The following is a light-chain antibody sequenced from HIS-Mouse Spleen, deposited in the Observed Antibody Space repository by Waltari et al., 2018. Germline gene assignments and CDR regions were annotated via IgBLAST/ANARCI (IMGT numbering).Light chain of an antibody. CDR1: QDISNY. Sequence: DIQMTQSPSSLSASVGDRVTITCQASQDISNYLNWYQQKPGKAPKLLIYDASNLETGVPSRFSGIGSGTDFNFTISSLQPEDIATYYCQQYDNLLTFGGGTKVEIK. V-gene: IGKV1-33*01. CDR3: QQYDNLLT. J-gene: IGKJ4*01. CDR2: DAS.